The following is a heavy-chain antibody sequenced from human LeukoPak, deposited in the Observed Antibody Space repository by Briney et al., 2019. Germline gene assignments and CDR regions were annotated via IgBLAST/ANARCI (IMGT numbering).Heavy chain of an antibody. CDR3: ARSPTTLTLGGGFVY. CDR2: IYSGGST. D-gene: IGHD4-17*01. CDR1: GLIVSSNY. J-gene: IGHJ4*02. Sequence: PGGSLRLSCAASGLIVSSNYMSWVRQAPGKGLEWVSIIYSGGSTYYADSVKGRFTISRDNSKNTLYLQMNTLRAEDTAVYYCARSPTTLTLGGGFVYWGPGTLVTVSS. V-gene: IGHV3-66*01.